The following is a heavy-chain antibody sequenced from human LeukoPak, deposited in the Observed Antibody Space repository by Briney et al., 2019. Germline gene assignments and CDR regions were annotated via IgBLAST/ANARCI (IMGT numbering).Heavy chain of an antibody. J-gene: IGHJ3*02. CDR2: ITSDASST. Sequence: GGPLRLFCAASGFTFSNYWMHWVRRAPGKGLVWVSRITSDASSTSYADSVKGRFTISRDNAKSTLYLRMNSLRAEDTAVYYCAREFEGQEAGAYGSGSYDVFDIWGQGTMVTVSS. CDR1: GFTFSNYW. CDR3: AREFEGQEAGAYGSGSYDVFDI. D-gene: IGHD3-10*01. V-gene: IGHV3-74*01.